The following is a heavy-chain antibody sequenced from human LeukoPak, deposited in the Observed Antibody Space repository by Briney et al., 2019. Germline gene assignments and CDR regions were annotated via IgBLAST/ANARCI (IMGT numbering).Heavy chain of an antibody. CDR3: ARDRDFWSGDYYYYGMDV. Sequence: VASVKVSCKASGGTFSSYTISWVRQAPGQGLEWMGWISAYNGNTNYAQKLQGRVTMTTDTSTSTAYMELRSLRSDDTAVYYCARDRDFWSGDYYYYGMDVWGQGTTVTVSS. D-gene: IGHD3-3*01. CDR2: ISAYNGNT. V-gene: IGHV1-18*01. J-gene: IGHJ6*02. CDR1: GGTFSSYT.